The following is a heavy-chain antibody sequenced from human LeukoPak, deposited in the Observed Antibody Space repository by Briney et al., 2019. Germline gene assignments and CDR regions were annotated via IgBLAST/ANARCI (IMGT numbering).Heavy chain of an antibody. J-gene: IGHJ4*02. CDR3: ARDLEPPYYYDSSGYRVYYFDY. Sequence: ASVKVSCKASGYTFTGYYMRWVRQAPGQGLEWMGWINPNSGGTNYAQKFQGRVTMTTDTSTSTAYMELRSLRSDDTAVYYCARDLEPPYYYDSSGYRVYYFDYWGQGTLVTVS. CDR2: INPNSGGT. CDR1: GYTFTGYY. V-gene: IGHV1-2*02. D-gene: IGHD3-22*01.